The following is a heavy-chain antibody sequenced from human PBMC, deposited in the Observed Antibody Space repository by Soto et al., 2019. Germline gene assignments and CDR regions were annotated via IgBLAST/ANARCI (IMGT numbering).Heavy chain of an antibody. CDR3: ARSVDP. V-gene: IGHV4-59*12. CDR1: GGSISSYY. Sequence: SETLSLTCTVSGGSISSYYWSWIRQPPGKGLEWIGYIYYSGSTTYYNPSLKSRVTISVDTSKNQFSLKLSSVTAADTAVYYCARSVDPWGQGTLVTVSS. CDR2: IYYSGST. J-gene: IGHJ5*02.